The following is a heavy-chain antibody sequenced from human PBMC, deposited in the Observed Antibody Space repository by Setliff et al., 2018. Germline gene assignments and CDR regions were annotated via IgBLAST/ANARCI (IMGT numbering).Heavy chain of an antibody. CDR3: ARHGLQFLEWLSAFDY. V-gene: IGHV4-38-2*01. CDR1: GYSISSGYY. J-gene: IGHJ4*02. Sequence: KPSETLSLTCAVSGYSISSGYYWGWIRRPPGKGLEWIGNIYHSGSTYYNPSLKSRVTISVDTSKNQFSLKLTSVTAADTAVYYCARHGLQFLEWLSAFDYWGQGTLVTVSS. D-gene: IGHD3-3*01. CDR2: IYHSGST.